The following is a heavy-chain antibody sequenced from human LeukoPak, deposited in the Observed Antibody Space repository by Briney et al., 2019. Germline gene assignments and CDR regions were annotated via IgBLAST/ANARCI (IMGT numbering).Heavy chain of an antibody. CDR3: AKDLHYYGMDV. CDR2: FLGSGGGT. CDR1: GFTFSTYA. Sequence: GGSLRLSCAASGFTFSTYAMNWVRQAPGKGLEWVSVFLGSGGGTAYADSVKGRFTISRDNSRNTLYLQMNSLRAEDTAVYYCAKDLHYYGMDVWGPGTTVTVSS. J-gene: IGHJ6*02. V-gene: IGHV3-23*01.